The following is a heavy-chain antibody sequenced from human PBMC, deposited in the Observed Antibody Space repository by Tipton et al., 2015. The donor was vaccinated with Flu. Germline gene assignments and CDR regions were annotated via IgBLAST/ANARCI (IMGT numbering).Heavy chain of an antibody. CDR1: GGSISSYY. Sequence: TLSLTCTVSGGSISSYYWSWIRQPAGKGLEWIGRIYTSGSTNYNPSLKSRVTISVDTSKNQFSLKLSSVTAADTAVYYCARRYYDSRGFWFDPWGQGTLVTVSS. D-gene: IGHD3-22*01. J-gene: IGHJ5*02. CDR2: IYTSGST. V-gene: IGHV4-4*07. CDR3: ARRYYDSRGFWFDP.